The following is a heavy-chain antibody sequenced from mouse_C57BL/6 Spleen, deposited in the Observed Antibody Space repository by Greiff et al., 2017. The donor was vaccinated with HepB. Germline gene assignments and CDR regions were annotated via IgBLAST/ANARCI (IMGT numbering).Heavy chain of an antibody. Sequence: EVQVVESGGGLVKPGGSLKLSCAASGFTFSSYALSWVRQTPEKRLEWVATISDGGSYTYYPDNVKGRFTISRDKAKNNLYLQMSHLKSEDTAMYYCAREGATGTGDYWGQGTTLTVAS. CDR1: GFTFSSYA. CDR2: ISDGGSYT. D-gene: IGHD4-1*02. J-gene: IGHJ2*01. V-gene: IGHV5-4*01. CDR3: AREGATGTGDY.